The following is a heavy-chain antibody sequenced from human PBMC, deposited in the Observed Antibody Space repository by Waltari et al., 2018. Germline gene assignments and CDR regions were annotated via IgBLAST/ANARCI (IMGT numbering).Heavy chain of an antibody. J-gene: IGHJ1*01. V-gene: IGHV1-2*02. D-gene: IGHD6-13*01. CDR1: GYTFTGYY. CDR2: INPNSGGT. CDR3: AREQGAAAADSAEYFQH. Sequence: QVQLVQSGAEVKKPGASVKVSCKASGYTFTGYYMHWVRQAPGKGLEWMGWINPNSGGTNYAQKLQGRVTMTRDTSINTAYRELSRLRSDDTAVYYCAREQGAAAADSAEYFQHWGQGTLVTVSS.